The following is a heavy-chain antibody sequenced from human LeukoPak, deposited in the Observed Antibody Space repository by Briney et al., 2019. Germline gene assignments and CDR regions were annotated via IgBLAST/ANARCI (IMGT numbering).Heavy chain of an antibody. J-gene: IGHJ4*02. D-gene: IGHD3-10*01. CDR3: ANSLVYYYGSGSLDY. V-gene: IGHV3-30*02. CDR1: GFTFSSYW. CDR2: IRYDGSNK. Sequence: GGSLRLSCAASGFTFSSYWMGWVRQAPGKGLEWVAFIRYDGSNKYYADSVKGRFTISRDNSKNTLYLQMNSLRAEDTAVYYCANSLVYYYGSGSLDYWGQGTLVTVSS.